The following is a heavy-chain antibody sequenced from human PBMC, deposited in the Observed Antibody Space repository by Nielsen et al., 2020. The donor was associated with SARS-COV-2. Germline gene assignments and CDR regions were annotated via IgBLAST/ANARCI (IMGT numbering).Heavy chain of an antibody. CDR3: ARDACVSECPDWFDP. CDR2: IWYDGSNK. J-gene: IGHJ5*02. V-gene: IGHV3-33*08. D-gene: IGHD5/OR15-5a*01. Sequence: GESLKISCAASGFTFGSYGMHWVRQAPGKGLEWVAVIWYDGSNKYYADSVKGRFTISRDNSKNTLYLQMNSLRAEDTAVYYCARDACVSECPDWFDPWGQGTLVTVSS. CDR1: GFTFGSYG.